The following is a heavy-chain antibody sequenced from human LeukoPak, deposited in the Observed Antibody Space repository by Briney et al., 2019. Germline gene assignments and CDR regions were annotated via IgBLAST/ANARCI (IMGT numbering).Heavy chain of an antibody. D-gene: IGHD2-15*01. Sequence: GGSLRLSCAASGFTFSSYEINWVRQAPGKGLEWVSYISSSGSTIYYADSAKGRFTISRDNAKNSLYPQMNSLRAEDTAVYYCARENGGYCSGGSCYSDNYFDYWGQGTLVTVSS. CDR3: ARENGGYCSGGSCYSDNYFDY. V-gene: IGHV3-48*03. J-gene: IGHJ4*02. CDR2: ISSSGSTI. CDR1: GFTFSSYE.